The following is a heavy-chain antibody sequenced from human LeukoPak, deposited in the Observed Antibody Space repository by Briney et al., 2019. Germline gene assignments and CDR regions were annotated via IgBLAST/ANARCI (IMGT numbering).Heavy chain of an antibody. D-gene: IGHD3-22*01. V-gene: IGHV3-66*01. Sequence: PGGSLRLSCAASGFTVSSNYMSWVRQAPGKGLEWVSVIYSGGSTYYADSVKGRFTISRDNSKNTLYLQMNSLRAEDTAVYYCASLYYYDSGGRDYWGQGTLVTVSS. CDR2: IYSGGST. J-gene: IGHJ4*02. CDR3: ASLYYYDSGGRDY. CDR1: GFTVSSNY.